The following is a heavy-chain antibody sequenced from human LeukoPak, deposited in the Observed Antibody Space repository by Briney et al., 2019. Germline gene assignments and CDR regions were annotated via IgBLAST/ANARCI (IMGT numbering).Heavy chain of an antibody. V-gene: IGHV1-69*05. CDR1: GGTFSSYA. D-gene: IGHD5-18*01. Sequence: GASVKVSCKASGGTFSSYAISWVRQAPGQGLEWMGGIIPIFGTANYAQKFQGRVTITTDESTSTAYMELSSLRSEDTAVYYCASGYSSYMDVWGKGTTVTVSS. CDR2: IIPIFGTA. J-gene: IGHJ6*03. CDR3: ASGYSSYMDV.